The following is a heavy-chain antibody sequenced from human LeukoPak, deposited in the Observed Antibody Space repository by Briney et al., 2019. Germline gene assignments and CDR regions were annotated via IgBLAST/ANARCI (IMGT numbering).Heavy chain of an antibody. J-gene: IGHJ4*02. V-gene: IGHV4-34*01. CDR1: GGSFSGYY. Sequence: SETLSLTCAVYGGSFSGYYWSWIRQPPGKGLEWIGEINHSGSTNYNPSLKSRVTISVDTSKNQFSLKLSSVTAADTAVYYCARGSPNCSSTSCPRAQNYFDYWGQGTLVTVSS. CDR2: INHSGST. CDR3: ARGSPNCSSTSCPRAQNYFDY. D-gene: IGHD2-2*01.